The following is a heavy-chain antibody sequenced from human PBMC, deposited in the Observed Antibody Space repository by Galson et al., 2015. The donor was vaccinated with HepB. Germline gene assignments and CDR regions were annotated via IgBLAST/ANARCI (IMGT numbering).Heavy chain of an antibody. J-gene: IGHJ5*02. CDR3: ARAEERGIAAAGT. CDR1: GFTFSSYS. Sequence: SLRLSCAASGFTFSSYSMNWVRQAPGKGLEWVSSISSSSSYIYYADSVKGRFTISRDNAKNSLYLQMNSLRAEDTAVYYCARAEERGIAAAGTWGQGTLVTVSS. V-gene: IGHV3-21*01. CDR2: ISSSSSYI. D-gene: IGHD6-13*01.